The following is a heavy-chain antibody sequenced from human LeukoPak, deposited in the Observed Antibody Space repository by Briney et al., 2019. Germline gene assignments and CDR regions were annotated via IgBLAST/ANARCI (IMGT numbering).Heavy chain of an antibody. CDR3: ARIREAQSSNWEDAFDI. D-gene: IGHD7-27*01. J-gene: IGHJ3*02. CDR1: GFTFSSYW. Sequence: GGSLRLSCAASGFTFSSYWMHWVRQAPGKGLVWVSRINTDGSITSYADSVKGRFTISRDNAKNTLYVQMNSLRAEDTAVYYCARIREAQSSNWEDAFDIWGQGTMVTVSS. CDR2: INTDGSIT. V-gene: IGHV3-74*01.